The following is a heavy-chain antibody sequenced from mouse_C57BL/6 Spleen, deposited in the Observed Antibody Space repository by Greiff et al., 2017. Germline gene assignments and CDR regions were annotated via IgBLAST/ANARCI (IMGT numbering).Heavy chain of an antibody. CDR1: GYTFTSYW. Sequence: VQLQQPGAELVKPGASVKLSCKASGYTFTSYWMQWVKQRPGQGLEWIGEIDPSDSYTNYNQKFKGKATLTVDTSSSTAYMQLSSLTSEDSAVYYCARGSITTVVPFDYWGQGTTLTVSS. J-gene: IGHJ2*01. CDR3: ARGSITTVVPFDY. CDR2: IDPSDSYT. V-gene: IGHV1-50*01. D-gene: IGHD1-1*01.